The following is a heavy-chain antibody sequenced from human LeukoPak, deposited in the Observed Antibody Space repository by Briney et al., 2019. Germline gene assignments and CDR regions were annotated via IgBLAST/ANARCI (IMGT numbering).Heavy chain of an antibody. CDR2: IRYDGSNK. J-gene: IGHJ4*02. D-gene: IGHD3-10*01. V-gene: IGHV3-30*02. CDR3: AKDLGYYGSGSYYNQWLFDY. Sequence: PGGSLILSCAASGFTFSSYGMHWVRQAPGKGLEWVAFIRYDGSNKYYADSVKGRFTISRDNSKNTLYLQMNSLRAEDTAVYYCAKDLGYYGSGSYYNQWLFDYWGQGTLVTVSS. CDR1: GFTFSSYG.